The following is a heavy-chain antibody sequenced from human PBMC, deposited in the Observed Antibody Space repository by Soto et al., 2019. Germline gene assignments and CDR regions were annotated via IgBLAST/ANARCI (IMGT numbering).Heavy chain of an antibody. Sequence: LRLSCAASGFTFSDYAMSWVRQAPGKGPEWVSGISGSGGNSYYADSVRGRFTVSRDNSKNTLDLQMNSLRAEDTAIYYCTKGSRDASMTYFDYWGQGTLVTVSS. CDR1: GFTFSDYA. CDR3: TKGSRDASMTYFDY. D-gene: IGHD3-22*01. CDR2: ISGSGGNS. V-gene: IGHV3-23*01. J-gene: IGHJ4*02.